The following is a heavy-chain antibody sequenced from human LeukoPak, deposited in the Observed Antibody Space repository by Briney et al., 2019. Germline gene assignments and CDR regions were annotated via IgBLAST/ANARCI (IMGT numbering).Heavy chain of an antibody. D-gene: IGHD6-19*01. CDR1: GYTFTDYY. V-gene: IGHV1-69-2*01. CDR2: VDPEDGET. CDR3: ATSRGYSSGWFDY. Sequence: ASVKISCKVSGYTFTDYYMHWVQQAPGKGFEWMGLVDPEDGETIYAEKFQGRVTITADTSTDTAYMELSSLRSEDTAVYYCATSRGYSSGWFDYWGQGTLVTVSS. J-gene: IGHJ4*02.